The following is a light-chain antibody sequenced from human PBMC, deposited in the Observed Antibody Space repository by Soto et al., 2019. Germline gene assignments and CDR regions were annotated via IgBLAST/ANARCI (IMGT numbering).Light chain of an antibody. Sequence: EIVLTQSPAILSLSPGERATLACRARQTVSNSLAWYQQKPGQAPRLLMYDAFKRATGIPARFSGSGSGTDFPLTISSLEPEDFAVYYCQQRSNLPLYTFGQGTKLEIK. CDR3: QQRSNLPLYT. CDR2: DAF. V-gene: IGKV3-11*01. CDR1: QTVSNS. J-gene: IGKJ2*01.